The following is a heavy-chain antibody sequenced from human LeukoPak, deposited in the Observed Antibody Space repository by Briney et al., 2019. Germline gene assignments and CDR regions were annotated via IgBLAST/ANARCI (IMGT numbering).Heavy chain of an antibody. D-gene: IGHD3-22*01. CDR1: GGSISSGDYY. Sequence: PSETLSLTCTVSGGSISSGDYYWSWIRQPPGTGLEWIGYIYYSGSTYYNPSLKSRVTISVDTSKNQFSLKLSSVTAADTAVYYCARSIDSSPNWFDPWGQGTLVTVSS. CDR3: ARSIDSSPNWFDP. CDR2: IYYSGST. J-gene: IGHJ5*02. V-gene: IGHV4-30-4*01.